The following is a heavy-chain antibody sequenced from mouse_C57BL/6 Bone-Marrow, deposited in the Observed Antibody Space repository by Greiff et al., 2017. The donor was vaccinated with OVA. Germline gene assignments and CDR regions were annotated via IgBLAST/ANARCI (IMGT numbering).Heavy chain of an antibody. Sequence: VQLQQSGPELVKPGASVKISCKASGYAFSSSWMNWVKQRPGKGLEWIGRIYHGDGDTKYNGKFKGKATLTADKSSSTAYMQLSSLTSEDSAVYFCAFYYYGSSYGYFDVWGTGTTVTVSS. CDR1: GYAFSSSW. J-gene: IGHJ1*03. V-gene: IGHV1-82*01. D-gene: IGHD1-1*01. CDR2: IYHGDGDT. CDR3: AFYYYGSSYGYFDV.